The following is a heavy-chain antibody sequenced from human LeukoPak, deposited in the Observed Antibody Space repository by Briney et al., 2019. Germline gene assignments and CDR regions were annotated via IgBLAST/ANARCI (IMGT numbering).Heavy chain of an antibody. CDR3: ASSRGYDVGGYFDY. J-gene: IGHJ4*02. CDR1: GYTFTSYD. V-gene: IGHV1-8*01. D-gene: IGHD5-12*01. Sequence: ASVKVSCKASGYTFTSYDINWVRQATGQGLEWMGWMNPNSGNAGYAQKFQGRVTITRDTSASTAYMELSSLRSEDTAVYYCASSRGYDVGGYFDYWGQGTLVTVSS. CDR2: MNPNSGNA.